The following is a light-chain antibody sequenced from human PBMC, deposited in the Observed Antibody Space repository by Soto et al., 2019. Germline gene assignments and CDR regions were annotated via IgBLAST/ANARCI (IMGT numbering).Light chain of an antibody. Sequence: EIVLTQSPGTLSLSLGERATLSCRASQSVTSSYLAWYQQKPGQAPRLLIYGASSRATGIPDRFSGSGSGTDFTLTISRLEPEDFAVYYCQQYGSSPQTFGQGNKVDIK. CDR3: QQYGSSPQT. CDR2: GAS. CDR1: QSVTSSY. J-gene: IGKJ1*01. V-gene: IGKV3-20*01.